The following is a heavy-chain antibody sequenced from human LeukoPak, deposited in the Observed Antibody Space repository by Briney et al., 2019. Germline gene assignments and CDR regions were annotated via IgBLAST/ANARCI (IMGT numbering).Heavy chain of an antibody. CDR1: GYTFIGFY. D-gene: IGHD1-1*01. CDR3: ARGLENFDY. V-gene: IGHV1-2*06. CDR2: INPDSGGT. J-gene: IGHJ4*02. Sequence: ALVNVSCKSSGYTFIGFYMHWVRQAPGQGLEWMGRINPDSGGTNYAQKFQGRVTMTRDTSISTAYMELSRLRSDDTAVYYCARGLENFDYWGQGTLVTVSS.